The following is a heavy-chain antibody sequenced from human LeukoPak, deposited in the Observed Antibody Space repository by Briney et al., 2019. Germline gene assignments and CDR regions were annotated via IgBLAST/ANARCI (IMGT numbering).Heavy chain of an antibody. CDR1: GFTFSSYW. CDR2: IKQDESEK. Sequence: GGSLRLSCAASGFTFSSYWMSWVRQAPGKGLEWVANIKQDESEKYYVDSVKGRFTISRDNSKNTLYLQMSSLRAEDTAVYYCARRAGAYSHPYDYWGQGTLVTVSS. CDR3: ARRAGAYSHPYDY. D-gene: IGHD4/OR15-4a*01. J-gene: IGHJ4*02. V-gene: IGHV3-7*03.